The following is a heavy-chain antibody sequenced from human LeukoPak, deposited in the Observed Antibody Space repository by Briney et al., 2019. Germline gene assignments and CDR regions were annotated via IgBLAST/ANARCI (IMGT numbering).Heavy chain of an antibody. D-gene: IGHD6-6*01. CDR3: ASLVYSSSSGFDY. J-gene: IGHJ4*02. Sequence: ASVKVSCKASGYTFTSYGISWVRQAPGQGLEWMGIINPSGGSTSYAQKFQGRVTMTRDTSTSTVYMELSSLRSEDTAVYYCASLVYSSSSGFDYWGQGTLVTVSS. CDR2: INPSGGST. V-gene: IGHV1-46*03. CDR1: GYTFTSYG.